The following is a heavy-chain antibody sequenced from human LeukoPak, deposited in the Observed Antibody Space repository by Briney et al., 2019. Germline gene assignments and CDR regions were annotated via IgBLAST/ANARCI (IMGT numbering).Heavy chain of an antibody. CDR1: GYTFTVYY. V-gene: IGHV1-2*02. CDR2: INPNSGGT. CDR3: ARGDSSSVGPIDY. J-gene: IGHJ4*02. D-gene: IGHD6-6*01. Sequence: ASVTLSCKASGYTFTVYYMHWVRQAPGQGLEWMGWINPNSGGTNYAQKFQGRVTMTRDTSISTAYMELSRLRSDDTAVYYCARGDSSSVGPIDYWGQGTLVTVSS.